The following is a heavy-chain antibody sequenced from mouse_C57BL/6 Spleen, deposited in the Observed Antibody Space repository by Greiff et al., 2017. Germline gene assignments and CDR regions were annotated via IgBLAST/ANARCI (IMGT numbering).Heavy chain of an antibody. J-gene: IGHJ4*01. CDR2: IWGVGST. CDR1: GFSLTSYG. D-gene: IGHD3-1*01. CDR3: ARRAGTGNYYAMDY. V-gene: IGHV2-6*01. Sequence: VKLMESGPGLVAPSQSLSITCTVSGFSLTSYGVDWVRQSPGKGLEWLGVIWGVGSTNYNSALKSRLSISKDNSKSQVFLKMNSLQTDDTAMYYCARRAGTGNYYAMDYWGQGTSVTVSS.